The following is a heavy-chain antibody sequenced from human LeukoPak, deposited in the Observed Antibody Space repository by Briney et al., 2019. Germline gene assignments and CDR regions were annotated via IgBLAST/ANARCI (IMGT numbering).Heavy chain of an antibody. V-gene: IGHV3-23*01. CDR3: AKGQVVVAAALVHFDD. Sequence: GGSLRLSCAASGFTFSSYAMSWVRLVPGKGLEWVSAITGSGASTYYADSVKGRFAISRDNSKNTLYLQMNSLRGEDTAVYYCAKGQVVVAAALVHFDDWGQGTLVTVSS. CDR1: GFTFSSYA. J-gene: IGHJ4*02. D-gene: IGHD2-15*01. CDR2: ITGSGAST.